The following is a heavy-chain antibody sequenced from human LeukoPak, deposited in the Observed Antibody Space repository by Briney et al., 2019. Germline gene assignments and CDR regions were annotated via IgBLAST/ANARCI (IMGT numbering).Heavy chain of an antibody. CDR2: ISGSGGST. CDR1: GFTFSSYA. Sequence: GGSLRLSCAASGFTFSSYAMSWVRQAPGKGLEWVSGISGSGGSTYYADSVKGRFTISRDKTKNTLYLQMNSLRAEDTAVYYCAKSAYYDASGYYREYYFDYWGQGTLVTVSS. CDR3: AKSAYYDASGYYREYYFDY. J-gene: IGHJ4*02. D-gene: IGHD3-22*01. V-gene: IGHV3-23*01.